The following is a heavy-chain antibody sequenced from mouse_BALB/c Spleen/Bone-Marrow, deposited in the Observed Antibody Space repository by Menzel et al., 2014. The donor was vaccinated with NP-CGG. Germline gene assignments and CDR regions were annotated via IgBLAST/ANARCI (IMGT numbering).Heavy chain of an antibody. D-gene: IGHD2-4*01. Sequence: EVKLVESGGGLVQPGGSLKLSCAASGFTFTSYTTSWVRQTPEKRLEWVAYISNGGGSTYYPDTVKGRFTISRDNAKNTLYLQMSSLKSEDTAIYYCTREDYGAYWGQGTLVTVSA. CDR2: ISNGGGST. CDR3: TREDYGAY. J-gene: IGHJ3*01. CDR1: GFTFTSYT. V-gene: IGHV5-12-2*01.